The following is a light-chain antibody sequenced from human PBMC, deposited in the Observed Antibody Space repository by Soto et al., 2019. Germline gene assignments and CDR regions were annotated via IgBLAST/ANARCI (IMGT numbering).Light chain of an antibody. V-gene: IGLV2-14*02. Sequence: QSVLTQPASVSGSPGQSITISCIGTISDVGSYDLVSRYQQHPGKAHRLMIYEGSKRPSGVSNRFFGSKSGNTASLAISGLQAEDEADYYCSSYTTTSNYVFGTGTKVTVL. CDR1: ISDVGSYDL. CDR2: EGS. CDR3: SSYTTTSNYV. J-gene: IGLJ1*01.